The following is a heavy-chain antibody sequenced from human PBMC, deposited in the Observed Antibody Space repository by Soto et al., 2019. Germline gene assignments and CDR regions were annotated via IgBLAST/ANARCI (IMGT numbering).Heavy chain of an antibody. V-gene: IGHV3-74*01. Sequence: EVQLVESGGGLVQPGGSLRLSCAVSGFAFSSYWMHWVRQTPGKGLVWVSRINSDGTSTAYADSVKGRCTISRDNAKDTLYLEMNSLRAEDTAVYYCARDGWDLEWLLRVYSYMDVWGKGTTVTVSS. CDR3: ARDGWDLEWLLRVYSYMDV. D-gene: IGHD3-3*01. J-gene: IGHJ6*03. CDR1: GFAFSSYW. CDR2: INSDGTST.